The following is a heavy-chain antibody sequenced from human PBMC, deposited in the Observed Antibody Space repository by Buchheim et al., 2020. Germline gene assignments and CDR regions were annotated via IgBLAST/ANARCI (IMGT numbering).Heavy chain of an antibody. J-gene: IGHJ6*02. CDR3: ARDQIVVVPAAIPAPVYYYYYGMDV. V-gene: IGHV3-30*04. Sequence: QVQLVESGGGVVQPGRSLRLSCAASGFTFSSYAMHWVRQTPGKGLEWVAVISYDGSNKYYADYVKGRFTISRENSKNTLYLQMNSLRAEDTAVYYCARDQIVVVPAAIPAPVYYYYYGMDVWGQGTT. D-gene: IGHD2-2*01. CDR2: ISYDGSNK. CDR1: GFTFSSYA.